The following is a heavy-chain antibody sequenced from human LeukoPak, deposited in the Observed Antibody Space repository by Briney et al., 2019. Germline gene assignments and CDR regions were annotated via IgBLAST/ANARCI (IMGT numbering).Heavy chain of an antibody. CDR1: GGSISSYY. D-gene: IGHD1-26*01. V-gene: IGHV4-4*07. Sequence: SETLSLTCTVSGGSISSYYWSWIRQPAGTGLEWLGRIYTSGSTNYNPSLRSRVTMSVDTSKNQFSLKLSSVTAADTAVYYCARRLVGASDAFDIWGQGTMVTVSS. CDR2: IYTSGST. J-gene: IGHJ3*02. CDR3: ARRLVGASDAFDI.